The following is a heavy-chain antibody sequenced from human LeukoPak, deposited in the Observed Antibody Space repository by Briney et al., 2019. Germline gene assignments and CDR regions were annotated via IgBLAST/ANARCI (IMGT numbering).Heavy chain of an antibody. Sequence: GGSLRLSCAASGFTFSSHWITWIRQAPGKGLEWVASIKKDVNENYYVESVKGRFTISRDNAKNSLYLQMNSLRAEDTAVYYCARRGLTAIDYWGQGTLVTVSS. CDR2: IKKDVNEN. V-gene: IGHV3-7*01. CDR3: ARRGLTAIDY. J-gene: IGHJ4*02. CDR1: GFTFSSHW. D-gene: IGHD3-9*01.